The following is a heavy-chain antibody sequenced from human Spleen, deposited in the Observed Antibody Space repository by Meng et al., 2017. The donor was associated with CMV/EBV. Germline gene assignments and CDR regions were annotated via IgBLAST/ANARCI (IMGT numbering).Heavy chain of an antibody. V-gene: IGHV3-48*03. CDR3: ARDLDTNNFDYWGLTLPLDY. J-gene: IGHJ4*02. D-gene: IGHD3-9*01. CDR2: IATDNRFGGRKT. CDR1: GFSFSSYE. Sequence: GESLKISCVGSGFSFSSYECNWVRQAPGKGLEWVANIATDNRFGGRKTKYADSVKGRFTISRDDAKNSLFLEMNSLRAEDTAVYYCARDLDTNNFDYWGLTLPLDYWGQGTLVTVSS.